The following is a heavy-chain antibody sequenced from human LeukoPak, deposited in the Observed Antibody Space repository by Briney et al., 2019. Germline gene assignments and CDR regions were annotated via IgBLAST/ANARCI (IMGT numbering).Heavy chain of an antibody. CDR2: INHSGST. CDR1: GGSFSGYY. Sequence: SETLSLTCAVYGGSFSGYYWSWIRQPPGKGLEWIGEINHSGSTNYNPSLKSRVTISVDTSKNQFSLKLSSVTAADTAVYYCARGMVCSGGRPAMVRGVIGVWGQGTLVTVSS. J-gene: IGHJ4*02. V-gene: IGHV4-34*01. D-gene: IGHD3-10*01. CDR3: ARGMVCSGGRPAMVRGVIGV.